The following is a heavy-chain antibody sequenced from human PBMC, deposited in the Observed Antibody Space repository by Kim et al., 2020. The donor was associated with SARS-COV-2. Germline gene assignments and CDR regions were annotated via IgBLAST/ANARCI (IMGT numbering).Heavy chain of an antibody. V-gene: IGHV3-21*01. CDR2: ISSSSSYI. Sequence: GGSLRLSCAASGFTFSSYSMNWVHQAPGKGLEWVSSISSSSSYIYYADSVKGRFTISRDNAKNSLYLQMNSLRAEDTAVYYCARGDWELPFDWGQGTLVTVSS. D-gene: IGHD1-26*01. J-gene: IGHJ4*02. CDR1: GFTFSSYS. CDR3: ARGDWELPFD.